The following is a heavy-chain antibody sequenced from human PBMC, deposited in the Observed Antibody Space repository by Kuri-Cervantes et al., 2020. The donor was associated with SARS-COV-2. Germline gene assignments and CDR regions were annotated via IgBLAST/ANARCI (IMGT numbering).Heavy chain of an antibody. V-gene: IGHV3-23*01. D-gene: IGHD5-24*01. CDR1: GFTVSSYA. CDR3: AKHKGRVDGYKEGWFDP. Sequence: GESLKISCAASGFTVSSYAMSWVRQAPGKGLEWVSNISGSGGSTYYSDSVKGRFTISRDNSKNTLYLQMKSLRAEDTAVYYCAKHKGRVDGYKEGWFDPWGQGTLVTVSS. CDR2: ISGSGGST. J-gene: IGHJ5*02.